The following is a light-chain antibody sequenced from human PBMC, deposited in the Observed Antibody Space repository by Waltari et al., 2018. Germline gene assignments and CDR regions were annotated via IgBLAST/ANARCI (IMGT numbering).Light chain of an antibody. Sequence: SALTQPASVSGSLGQSIPIPCSGSTSAVGSGNLVSWYQQFPGPVPNLIIYEVTKRPSGVSSRFSGPNPGNMASLTTSGLQPEDEPDYYCCSYRIGSTPGVFGGGTKVTVL. CDR2: EVT. J-gene: IGLJ3*02. CDR3: CSYRIGSTPGV. V-gene: IGLV2-23*02. CDR1: TSAVGSGNL.